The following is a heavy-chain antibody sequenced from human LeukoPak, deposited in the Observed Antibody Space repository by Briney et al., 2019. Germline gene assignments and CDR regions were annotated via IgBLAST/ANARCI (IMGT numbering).Heavy chain of an antibody. J-gene: IGHJ4*02. V-gene: IGHV4-39*07. CDR1: GGSISSSSYY. CDR2: IYYSGST. D-gene: IGHD1-26*01. CDR3: ARELSKWELSPRDFDY. Sequence: SETLSLTCTVSGGSISSSSYYWGWIRQPPGKGLEWIGSIYYSGSTYYNPSLKSRVTISVDTSKNQFSLKLSSVTAADTAVYYCARELSKWELSPRDFDYWGQGTLVTVSS.